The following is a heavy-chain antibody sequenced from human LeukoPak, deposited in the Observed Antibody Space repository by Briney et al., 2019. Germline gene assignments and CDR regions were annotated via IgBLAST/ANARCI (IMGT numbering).Heavy chain of an antibody. D-gene: IGHD3-22*01. V-gene: IGHV4-39*07. CDR2: IYYSGST. CDR3: ARDGRGPRLPAMIDFDY. Sequence: SETLSLTCTVSGGSISSSSYYWGWIRQPPGKGLEWIGSIYYSGSTYYNSSLKSRVTISVDTSKNQFSLKLSPVTAADTAVYYCARDGRGPRLPAMIDFDYWGQGTLVTVSS. CDR1: GGSISSSSYY. J-gene: IGHJ4*02.